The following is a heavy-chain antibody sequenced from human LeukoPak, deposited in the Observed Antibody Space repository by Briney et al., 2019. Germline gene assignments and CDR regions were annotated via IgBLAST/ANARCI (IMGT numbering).Heavy chain of an antibody. J-gene: IGHJ6*04. Sequence: PGRSLRLSCAASGFTFSSYGMHWVRQAPGKGLEWVAAIWYDGSNKYYADSVKGRFTISRDNSKNTLYLQMNSLRAEDTAVYYCARGLDSSNGMDVWGKGTTVTVSS. CDR1: GFTFSSYG. V-gene: IGHV3-33*01. CDR2: IWYDGSNK. D-gene: IGHD2-2*03. CDR3: ARGLDSSNGMDV.